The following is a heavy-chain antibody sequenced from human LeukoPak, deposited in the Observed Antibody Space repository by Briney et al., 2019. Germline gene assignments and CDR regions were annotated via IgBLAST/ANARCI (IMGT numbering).Heavy chain of an antibody. V-gene: IGHV3-30-3*01. CDR3: ARAYYYDSGSYYGHFDY. J-gene: IGHJ4*02. CDR2: ISYDGSNK. CDR1: GFTFSSYA. Sequence: GGSLRLSCAASGFTFSSYAMHWVRQAPGKGLEWVAVISYDGSNKYYADSVKGRFTISRDNSKNTLYLQMNSLRAEDTAVYYCARAYYYDSGSYYGHFDYWGRGTLVTVSS. D-gene: IGHD3-10*01.